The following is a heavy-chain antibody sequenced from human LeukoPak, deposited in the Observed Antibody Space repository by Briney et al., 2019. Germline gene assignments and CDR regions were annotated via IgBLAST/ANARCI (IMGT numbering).Heavy chain of an antibody. V-gene: IGHV3-64*02. Sequence: GSLRLSCAASGFTFRSYAFHWVRPAPGEGLEYVSAINTDEDSTYYAESVRGRFTISRDNSRNTLYLQMGTLRIEDTAVYYCVRAGYTSGWFLDDWGQGTLVTVSS. D-gene: IGHD6-19*01. CDR1: GFTFRSYA. CDR3: VRAGYTSGWFLDD. J-gene: IGHJ4*02. CDR2: INTDEDST.